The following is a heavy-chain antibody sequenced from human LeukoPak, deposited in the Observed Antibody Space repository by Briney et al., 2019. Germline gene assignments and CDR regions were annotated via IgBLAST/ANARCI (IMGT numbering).Heavy chain of an antibody. CDR1: GFTFSSYA. CDR2: ISGSGGST. CDR3: ARAPELIDP. Sequence: GGSLRLSCAASGFTFSSYAMSWVRQAPGKGLEWVSAISGSGGSTYYADSVKGRFTISRDNAKNSLYLQMNSLRAEDTAMYYCARAPELIDPWGQGTLVTVSS. V-gene: IGHV3-23*01. J-gene: IGHJ5*02. D-gene: IGHD1-26*01.